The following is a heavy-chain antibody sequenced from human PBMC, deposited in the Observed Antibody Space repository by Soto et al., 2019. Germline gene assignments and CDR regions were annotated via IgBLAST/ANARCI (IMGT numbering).Heavy chain of an antibody. CDR2: IYHSGST. CDR3: ASVTYAVLEWLGPAYNWFDP. D-gene: IGHD3-3*01. J-gene: IGHJ5*02. Sequence: SLTQPVTCAVADGTISGGGYSWSWIRQPPGKGLDWIGYIYHSGSTYYNPSLKSRVTISVDRSKNQFSLKLSSVTAADTAVYYCASVTYAVLEWLGPAYNWFDPWGQGTLVTVSS. V-gene: IGHV4-30-2*01. CDR1: DGTISGGGYS.